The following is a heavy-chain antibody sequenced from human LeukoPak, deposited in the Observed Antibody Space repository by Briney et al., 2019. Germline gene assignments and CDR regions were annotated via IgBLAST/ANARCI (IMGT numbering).Heavy chain of an antibody. CDR3: AKSGYNRFDY. CDR1: GFAFNTYS. Sequence: GESLLLSCAASGFAFNTYSMNWVRQAPGKGLEWVSAISGSGGSTYYADSVKGRFTISRDNSKNTLYLQMNSLRTEDTAVYFCAKSGYNRFDYWGQGTLVTVSS. CDR2: ISGSGGST. D-gene: IGHD5-24*01. J-gene: IGHJ4*02. V-gene: IGHV3-23*01.